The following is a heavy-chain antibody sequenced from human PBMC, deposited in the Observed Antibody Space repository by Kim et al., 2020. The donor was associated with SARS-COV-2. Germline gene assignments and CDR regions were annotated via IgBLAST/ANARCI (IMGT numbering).Heavy chain of an antibody. CDR2: ITGGGDKT. Sequence: GGSLRLSCTASGFTFSTYAMAWVRQAPGQGLEWVSVITGGGDKTYYADSVKGRFTISRDNSKNTLYLRVDSLRAEDTAIFYCARESRIGELLSLDYWGQGTLVT. CDR1: GFTFSTYA. V-gene: IGHV3-23*01. J-gene: IGHJ4*02. D-gene: IGHD3-10*01. CDR3: ARESRIGELLSLDY.